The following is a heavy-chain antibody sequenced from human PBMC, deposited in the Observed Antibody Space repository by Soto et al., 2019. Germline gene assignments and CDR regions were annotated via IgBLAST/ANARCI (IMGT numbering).Heavy chain of an antibody. Sequence: GGSLRLSCAASGFTFSSDWMSWVRQAPGKGLEWVANIKEDGSKTYYVDSVKGRFTISRDNAKNSLYLQMNSLRAEDTAVYYCARNNPIYGSGIGWFDPWGQGTLVTVSS. CDR1: GFTFSSDW. V-gene: IGHV3-7*05. CDR3: ARNNPIYGSGIGWFDP. D-gene: IGHD3-10*01. J-gene: IGHJ5*02. CDR2: IKEDGSKT.